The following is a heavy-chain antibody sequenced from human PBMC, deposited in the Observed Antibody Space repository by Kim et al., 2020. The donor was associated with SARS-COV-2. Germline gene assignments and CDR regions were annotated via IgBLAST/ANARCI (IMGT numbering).Heavy chain of an antibody. V-gene: IGHV3-30*04. Sequence: GGSLRLSCAASGFSFSSYAMQWVRQPPGKGLEWVALIFDDGSNKYYADSVKGRFTISRDNSENTLYLQMNSLRAEDTAVYYCARDGLTDVWGQGTTVTVSS. CDR2: IFDDGSNK. J-gene: IGHJ6*02. CDR3: ARDGLTDV. CDR1: GFSFSSYA.